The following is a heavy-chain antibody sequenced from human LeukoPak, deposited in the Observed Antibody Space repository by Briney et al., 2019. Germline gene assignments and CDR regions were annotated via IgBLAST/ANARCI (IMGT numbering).Heavy chain of an antibody. CDR3: AKDPSFRPGYFDY. CDR1: GFTFSSYG. V-gene: IGHV3-30*02. Sequence: GGSLRLSCAAPGFTFSSYGMHWVRQAPGKGLEWVAFIRYDGSNKYYADSVKGRFTISRDNSKNTLYLQMNSLGAEDTAVYYCAKDPSFRPGYFDYWGQGTLVTVSS. J-gene: IGHJ4*02. CDR2: IRYDGSNK.